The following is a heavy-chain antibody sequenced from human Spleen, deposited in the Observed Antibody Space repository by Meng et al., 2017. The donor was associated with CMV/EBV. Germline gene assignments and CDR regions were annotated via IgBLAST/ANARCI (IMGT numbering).Heavy chain of an antibody. J-gene: IGHJ6*02. V-gene: IGHV1-2*02. Sequence: ASVKVSCKASGYTLTDYYIHWVRQAPGQGLEWLGWVNPKTGGTNFAQKIQGRVTMTRDTSISTAYMELSRLRSDDTAVYYCARVRTEYYGMDVWGQGTTVTVSS. CDR1: GYTLTDYY. CDR2: VNPKTGGT. CDR3: ARVRTEYYGMDV.